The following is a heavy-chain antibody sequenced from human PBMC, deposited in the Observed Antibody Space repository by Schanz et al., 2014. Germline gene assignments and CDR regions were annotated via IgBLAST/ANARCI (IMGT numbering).Heavy chain of an antibody. Sequence: EVHLVESGGGLVQPGGSLRLSCAASGITFSSHSFNWVRQAPGKGLEWVSLISDSGDTAYYADSVKGRFTISRDNFKGALYLQMSSLRAEDTAVYYCAKSQGSSFDSWGQGTLVTASS. D-gene: IGHD6-13*01. CDR3: AKSQGSSFDS. J-gene: IGHJ4*02. CDR2: ISDSGDTA. CDR1: GITFSSHS. V-gene: IGHV3-23*04.